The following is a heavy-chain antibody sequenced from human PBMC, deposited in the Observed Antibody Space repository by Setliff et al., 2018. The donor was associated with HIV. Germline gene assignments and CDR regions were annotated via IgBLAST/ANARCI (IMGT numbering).Heavy chain of an antibody. CDR3: ARAHSGSYYYYYYMDV. CDR1: GGTFSSYA. Sequence: GASVKVSCKASGGTFSSYAISWVRQAPGQGLEWMGGIIPIFGTANYAQKCQGRVTITADESTSTAYMELSSLSTEDTAVYYCARAHSGSYYYYYYMDVWGKGTTVTVSS. D-gene: IGHD1-26*01. CDR2: IIPIFGTA. V-gene: IGHV1-69*13. J-gene: IGHJ6*03.